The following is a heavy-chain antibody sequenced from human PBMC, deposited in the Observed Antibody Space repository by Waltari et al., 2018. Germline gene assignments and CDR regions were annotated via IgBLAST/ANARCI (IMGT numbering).Heavy chain of an antibody. V-gene: IGHV3-23*04. CDR3: ANLDDFWSGSAPGAFDI. Sequence: EVQLVESGGGLVQPGGSLRLSCAASGFTFSSYAMSWVRQAPGRGLEWVSAISGSGGSTYYADSGKGRFTISRDNSKNTLYLQMNSLRAEDTAVYYCANLDDFWSGSAPGAFDIWGQGTMVTVSS. CDR1: GFTFSSYA. CDR2: ISGSGGST. J-gene: IGHJ3*02. D-gene: IGHD3-3*01.